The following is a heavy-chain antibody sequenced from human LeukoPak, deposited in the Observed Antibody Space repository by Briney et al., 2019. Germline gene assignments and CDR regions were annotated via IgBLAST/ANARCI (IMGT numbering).Heavy chain of an antibody. CDR2: NKDKSADGAT. Sequence: GRSLRLFCGSSTLTLTNAWMNWVSQPPARGRVGVSGNKDKSADGATKYAAPVRDRFTIPIDDSRNTVYQEIEILKIEDITVCYCAIDGIVVPGSWTFDIWGQRTMVTVSS. CDR3: AIDGIVVPGSWTFDI. J-gene: IGHJ3*02. V-gene: IGHV3-15*01. D-gene: IGHD6-19*01. CDR1: TLTLTNAW.